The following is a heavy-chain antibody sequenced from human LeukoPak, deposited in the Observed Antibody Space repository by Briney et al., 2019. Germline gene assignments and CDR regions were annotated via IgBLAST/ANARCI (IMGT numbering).Heavy chain of an antibody. CDR1: GGTFSSYA. Sequence: GSSVKVSCKASGGTFSSYAISWVRQAPGQGLEWMGGIIPIFGTANYAQKFQGRVTITADESTSTAYMELSSLRSEDTAVYYCASGIYGDYYYGMDVWGQGTTVTASS. CDR3: ASGIYGDYYYGMDV. V-gene: IGHV1-69*01. J-gene: IGHJ6*02. CDR2: IIPIFGTA. D-gene: IGHD4-17*01.